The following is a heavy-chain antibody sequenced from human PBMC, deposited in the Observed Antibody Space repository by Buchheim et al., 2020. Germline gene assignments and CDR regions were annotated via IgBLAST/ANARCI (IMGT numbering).Heavy chain of an antibody. V-gene: IGHV1-69*04. D-gene: IGHD2-2*01. CDR3: ASLRPAAMMSYYYGMDV. J-gene: IGHJ6*02. CDR2: IIPILGIA. CDR1: GGTFSSYA. Sequence: QVQLVQSGAEVKKPGSSVKVSCKASGGTFSSYAISWVRQAPGQGLEWMGGIIPILGIANYAQKFQGRVTITADKSTSTAYMELSSLRSEDTAVYYCASLRPAAMMSYYYGMDVWGQGTT.